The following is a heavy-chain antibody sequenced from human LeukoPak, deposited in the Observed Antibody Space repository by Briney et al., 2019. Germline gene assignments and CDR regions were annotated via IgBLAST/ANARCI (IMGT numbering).Heavy chain of an antibody. CDR2: ISDSGGST. J-gene: IGHJ4*02. CDR1: GFTFSSYA. V-gene: IGHV3-23*01. Sequence: GGSLRLSCAASGFTFSSYAMSWVRQAPGKGLEGVSAISDSGGSTYYADSVKGRFTISRDNSKNTLYLQMNSLRAEDTAVYYCAKRVEYSSSSGGYFDYWGQGTLVTVSS. D-gene: IGHD6-6*01. CDR3: AKRVEYSSSSGGYFDY.